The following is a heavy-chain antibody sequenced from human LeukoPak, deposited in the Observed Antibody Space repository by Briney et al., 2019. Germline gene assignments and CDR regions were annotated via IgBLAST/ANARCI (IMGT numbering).Heavy chain of an antibody. CDR3: ARYYYDSSGYYPPDY. CDR1: GFTFSSYW. CDR2: IKQDGSEK. Sequence: PGGSLRLSCAASGFTFSSYWMSWVRQAPGKGLEWVANIKQDGSEKYYVDSVKGRSTISRDNAKNSLYLQMNSLRAEDTAVYYCARYYYDSSGYYPPDYWGQGTLVTVSS. V-gene: IGHV3-7*01. J-gene: IGHJ4*02. D-gene: IGHD3-22*01.